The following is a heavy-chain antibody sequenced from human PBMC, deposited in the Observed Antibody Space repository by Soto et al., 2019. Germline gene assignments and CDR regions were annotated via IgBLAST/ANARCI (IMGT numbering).Heavy chain of an antibody. CDR3: ARYNSYAIDY. CDR1: GTSISSYY. CDR2: IHYSGTT. J-gene: IGHJ4*02. D-gene: IGHD2-8*01. Sequence: SETLSLTCTVSGTSISSYYWSWIRQPPGKGLEWIANIHYSGTTNYNPSLASRVTLSVDTSKNQFSLKMTSVTAADRAMYFCARYNSYAIDYWGGGTLVT. V-gene: IGHV4-59*01.